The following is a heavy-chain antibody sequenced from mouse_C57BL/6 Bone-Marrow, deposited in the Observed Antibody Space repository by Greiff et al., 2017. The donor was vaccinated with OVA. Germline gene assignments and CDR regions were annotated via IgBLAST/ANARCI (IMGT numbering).Heavy chain of an antibody. CDR2: ITPSTGGT. CDR3: ARGGTSPFAY. J-gene: IGHJ3*01. D-gene: IGHD4-1*01. CDR1: GYSFTGYY. Sequence: VQLQQSGPELVKPGASVKISCKASGYSFTGYYMNWVKQSPEKSLEWIGAITPSTGGTTYNQKFKAKATLTVDKSSSTAYMPLHSLTSEDSAVSYCARGGTSPFAYWGQGTLVTVSA. V-gene: IGHV1-42*01.